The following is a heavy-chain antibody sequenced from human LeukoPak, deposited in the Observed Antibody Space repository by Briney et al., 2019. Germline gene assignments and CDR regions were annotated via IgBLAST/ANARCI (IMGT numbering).Heavy chain of an antibody. D-gene: IGHD1-14*01. Sequence: EPSETLSLTRTVSGGSISSSSYYWGWIRQPPGKGLEWIGSIYYSGSTYYNPSLKSRVTISVDTSKNQFSLKLSSVTAADTAVYYCARATYANQRCYFDYWGQGTLVTVSS. CDR3: ARATYANQRCYFDY. CDR2: IYYSGST. V-gene: IGHV4-39*07. J-gene: IGHJ4*02. CDR1: GGSISSSSYY.